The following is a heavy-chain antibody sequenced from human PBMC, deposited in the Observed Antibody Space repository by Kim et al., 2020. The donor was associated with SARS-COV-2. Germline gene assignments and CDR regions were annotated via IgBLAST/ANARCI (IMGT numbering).Heavy chain of an antibody. D-gene: IGHD1-20*01. Sequence: GGSLRLSCAASGFTFSSYWMSWVRQAPGKGLQWVTNIKQDGSEKNYVESVEGRFTISRDNAKNSLYLQMNSLRAEDTAMYYCVRDKYNGRSISFDYWGQGTLVTVSS. J-gene: IGHJ4*02. CDR3: VRDKYNGRSISFDY. CDR1: GFTFSSYW. V-gene: IGHV3-7*03. CDR2: IKQDGSEK.